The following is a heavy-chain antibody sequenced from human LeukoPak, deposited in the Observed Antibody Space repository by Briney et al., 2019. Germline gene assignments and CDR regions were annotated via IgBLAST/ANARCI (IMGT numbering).Heavy chain of an antibody. J-gene: IGHJ4*02. CDR2: INAGNGNT. CDR1: GYTFTRYA. Sequence: ASVKVSCKASGYTFTRYAMHWVRQTPGQRLEWMGWINAGNGNTKYSQKLQGRVTITRDTSATTAYMELSSLRSEDTAVYYCARDHSSSWYFDYWGQATLVTVSS. CDR3: ARDHSSSWYFDY. V-gene: IGHV1-3*01. D-gene: IGHD6-13*01.